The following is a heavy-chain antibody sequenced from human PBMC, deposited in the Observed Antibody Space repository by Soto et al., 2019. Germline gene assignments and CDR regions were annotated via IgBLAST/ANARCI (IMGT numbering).Heavy chain of an antibody. D-gene: IGHD6-6*01. V-gene: IGHV3-30-3*01. Sequence: PGGSLRLSCAASGFTFSSYAMHWVRQAPGKGLEWVAVISYDGSNKYYADSVKGRFTISRDNSKNTLYLQMNSLRAEDTAVYYCASGYSSSSASVDAFDIWGQGTMVTVSS. CDR3: ASGYSSSSASVDAFDI. CDR1: GFTFSSYA. J-gene: IGHJ3*02. CDR2: ISYDGSNK.